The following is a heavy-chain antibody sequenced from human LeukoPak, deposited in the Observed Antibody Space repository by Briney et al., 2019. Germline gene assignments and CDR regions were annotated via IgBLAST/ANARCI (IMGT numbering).Heavy chain of an antibody. CDR3: ARGRPHGNDY. J-gene: IGHJ4*02. V-gene: IGHV3-74*01. CDR2: IASDGSST. CDR1: GFTFSSYW. Sequence: GGSLRLSCAASGFTFSSYWMNWVRQASGKGLVWVSRIASDGSSTTYADSVKGRFSISRDNAKNTLYLQMNSLRVEDTAEYYCARGRPHGNDYWGQGTLVTVSS. D-gene: IGHD4-23*01.